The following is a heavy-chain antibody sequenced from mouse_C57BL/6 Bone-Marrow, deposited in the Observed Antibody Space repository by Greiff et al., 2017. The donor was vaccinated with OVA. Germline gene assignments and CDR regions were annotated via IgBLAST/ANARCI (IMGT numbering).Heavy chain of an antibody. J-gene: IGHJ1*03. CDR3: ARFYDGYHHWYFDV. D-gene: IGHD2-3*01. V-gene: IGHV1-42*01. CDR1: GYSFTGYY. CDR2: INPSTGGT. Sequence: EVQLQQSGPELVKPGASVKISCKASGYSFTGYYMNWVKQSPEKSLEWIGEINPSTGGTTYNQKFKAKATLTVDKSSSTAYMQLKSLTSEDSAVYYCARFYDGYHHWYFDVWGTGTTVTVSS.